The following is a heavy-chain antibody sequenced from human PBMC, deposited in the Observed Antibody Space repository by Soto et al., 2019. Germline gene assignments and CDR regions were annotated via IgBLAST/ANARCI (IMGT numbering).Heavy chain of an antibody. Sequence: PGGSLRLSCAASGFTFSSYAMSWVRQAPGKGLEWVSAISGSGGSTYYADSVKGRFTISRDNSKNTLYLQMNSLRAEDTAVYYCAKRFDKYYYDSSGPSMDVWGQGTTVTVSS. CDR1: GFTFSSYA. D-gene: IGHD3-22*01. CDR3: AKRFDKYYYDSSGPSMDV. J-gene: IGHJ6*02. V-gene: IGHV3-23*01. CDR2: ISGSGGST.